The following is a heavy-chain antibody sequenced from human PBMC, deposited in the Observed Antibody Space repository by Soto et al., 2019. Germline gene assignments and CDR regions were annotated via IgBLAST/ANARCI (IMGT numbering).Heavy chain of an antibody. CDR3: AREDPKDAFDI. CDR1: GGSISSGGYS. J-gene: IGHJ3*02. Sequence: QLQLQESGSGLVKPSQTLSLTCAVSGGSISSGGYSWSWIRQPPGKGLAWIGYIYHSGSTYYNPSLRSGVTITVARSKTPFSLKLSSVTAADAAVYYCAREDPKDAFDIWGQGTMVTVSS. CDR2: IYHSGST. V-gene: IGHV4-30-2*01.